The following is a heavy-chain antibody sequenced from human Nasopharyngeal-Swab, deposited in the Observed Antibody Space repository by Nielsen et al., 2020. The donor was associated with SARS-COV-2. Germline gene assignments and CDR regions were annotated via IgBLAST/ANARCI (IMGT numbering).Heavy chain of an antibody. J-gene: IGHJ3*01. CDR2: IRSKTYGGTT. V-gene: IGHV3-49*03. CDR1: GFMFGDYA. Sequence: GGALEISCTASGFMFGDYAMSWFRQAPGKGLEWVGFIRSKTYGGTTEYAASVKGRFTISRDDSKSIAYLQMNSLKTEDTAVYYCARVRGFTFQARNPFDVWGEGTMVTVSS. CDR3: ARVRGFTFQARNPFDV. D-gene: IGHD2/OR15-2a*01.